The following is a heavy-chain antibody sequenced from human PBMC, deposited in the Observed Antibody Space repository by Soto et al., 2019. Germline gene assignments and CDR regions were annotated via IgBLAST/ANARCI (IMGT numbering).Heavy chain of an antibody. J-gene: IGHJ5*02. CDR1: GGSISSGGYY. Sequence: PSETLSLTCTVSGGSISSGGYYWSWIRQHPGKGLEWIGYIYYSGSTYYNPSLKSRVTISVDTSKNQFSLKPSSVTAADTAVYYCARVFSDSSSFFDPWGQGTLVTVSS. CDR3: ARVFSDSSSFFDP. V-gene: IGHV4-31*03. D-gene: IGHD6-13*01. CDR2: IYYSGST.